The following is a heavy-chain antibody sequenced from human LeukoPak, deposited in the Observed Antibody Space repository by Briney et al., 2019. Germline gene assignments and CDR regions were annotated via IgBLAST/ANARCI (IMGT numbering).Heavy chain of an antibody. D-gene: IGHD1-26*01. CDR2: IYHSGST. J-gene: IGHJ4*02. Sequence: SETLSLTCTVSGYSISSGYYWGWIRQPPGKGLEWIGSIYHSGSTYYNPSLKSRVTISVDTSKNQFSLKLSSVTAADTAVYYCARDGNSGSYSGFDYWGQGTLVTVSS. CDR3: ARDGNSGSYSGFDY. CDR1: GYSISSGYY. V-gene: IGHV4-38-2*02.